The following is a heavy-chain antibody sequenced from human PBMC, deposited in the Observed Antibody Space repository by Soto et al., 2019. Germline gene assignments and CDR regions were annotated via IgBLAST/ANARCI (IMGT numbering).Heavy chain of an antibody. CDR2: ISSTTNYI. V-gene: IGHV3-21*06. CDR1: GFTFTRYS. Sequence: PGGSLRLSCAATGFTFTRYSMNWVRQAPGKGLEWVSSISSTTNYIYYGDSMKGRFTISRDNAKNSLYLEMNSLRAEDTAVYYCARESEDLTSNFDYWGQGTLVTVSS. CDR3: ARESEDLTSNFDY. J-gene: IGHJ4*02.